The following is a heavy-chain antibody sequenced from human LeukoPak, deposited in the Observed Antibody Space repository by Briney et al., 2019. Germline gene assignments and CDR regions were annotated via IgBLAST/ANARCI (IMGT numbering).Heavy chain of an antibody. CDR3: TRRHIGHDYGDYAFDY. Sequence: GGSLKLSCAASGFTFSGSAMHWVRQASGKGLEWVGRIRSKANSYATAYAASVKGRSTISRDDSKNTAYLQMNSLKTEDTAVYYCTRRHIGHDYGDYAFDYWGQGTLVTVSS. D-gene: IGHD4-17*01. J-gene: IGHJ4*02. CDR1: GFTFSGSA. V-gene: IGHV3-73*01. CDR2: IRSKANSYAT.